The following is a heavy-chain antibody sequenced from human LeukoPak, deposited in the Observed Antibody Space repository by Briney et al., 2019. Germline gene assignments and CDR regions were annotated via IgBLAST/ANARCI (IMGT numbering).Heavy chain of an antibody. Sequence: PSQTLSLTCAVSGGSISSGGYSWSWIRQPPGKGLEWIGYTYYSGSTNYNPSLKSRVTISVDTSKNQFSLKLGSVTAADTAVYYCARLINYYYGMDVWGQGTTVTVSS. J-gene: IGHJ6*02. CDR1: GGSISSGGYS. D-gene: IGHD3-16*01. CDR2: TYYSGST. V-gene: IGHV4-30-4*07. CDR3: ARLINYYYGMDV.